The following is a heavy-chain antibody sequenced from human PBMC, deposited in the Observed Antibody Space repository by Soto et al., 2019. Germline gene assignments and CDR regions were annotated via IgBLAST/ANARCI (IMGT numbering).Heavy chain of an antibody. Sequence: SVKVSCKAFGGTFSSYAISWVRQAPGQGLEWMGGIIPLFGTTNYAPKFQGRVAITADERARTAYMDLSSLKSEDTAVYYCSTNNRASYNFDYWGQGTLVPVAS. V-gene: IGHV1-69*13. CDR3: STNNRASYNFDY. J-gene: IGHJ4*02. CDR1: GGTFSSYA. CDR2: IIPLFGTT. D-gene: IGHD3-16*01.